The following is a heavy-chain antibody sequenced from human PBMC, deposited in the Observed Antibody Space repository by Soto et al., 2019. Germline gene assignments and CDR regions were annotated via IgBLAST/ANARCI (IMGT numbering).Heavy chain of an antibody. J-gene: IGHJ6*02. CDR2: ISSNGGGT. V-gene: IGHV3-64D*06. CDR1: GFTFSYFA. CDR3: VKDQGKQWLVRDYYYYYGMDV. Sequence: PGGSLRLSCSASGFTFSYFAVHWVRQAPGKGLDYVSGISSNGGGTYYADSVKGRFTISRDNSKNTLYLQMSSLRVEDTAIYYCVKDQGKQWLVRDYYYYYGMDVWGQGTTVTV. D-gene: IGHD6-19*01.